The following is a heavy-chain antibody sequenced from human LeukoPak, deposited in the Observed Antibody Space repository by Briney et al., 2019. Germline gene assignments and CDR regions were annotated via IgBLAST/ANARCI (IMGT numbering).Heavy chain of an antibody. CDR2: IYSDGNT. CDR3: AGDTHSSSWYDH. V-gene: IGHV3-53*01. D-gene: IGHD6-13*01. Sequence: GGSLRLSCAVSGFTVSSIYMSWVRQAPGKGLEWDSSIYSDGNTYYADSVKGRFTISRDSSRNTLYLQMNSLRVEDSAVYYCAGDTHSSSWYDHWGQGTLVTVSS. J-gene: IGHJ5*02. CDR1: GFTVSSIY.